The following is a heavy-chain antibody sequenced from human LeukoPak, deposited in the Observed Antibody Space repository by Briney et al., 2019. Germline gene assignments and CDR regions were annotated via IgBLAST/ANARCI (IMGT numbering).Heavy chain of an antibody. J-gene: IGHJ4*02. CDR2: ISGSGSV. V-gene: IGHV4-4*07. CDR1: GASISSHY. Sequence: SETLSLTCTVSGASISSHYWSWIRQSAGKGLEWIGRISGSGSVSYNPSLKSRVTISLESSKKQCSLDLSSVTAADTAVYYCGRDSRGEIGLCSGGFYFLDFWGQGALVTVSS. D-gene: IGHD6-25*01. CDR3: GRDSRGEIGLCSGGFYFLDF.